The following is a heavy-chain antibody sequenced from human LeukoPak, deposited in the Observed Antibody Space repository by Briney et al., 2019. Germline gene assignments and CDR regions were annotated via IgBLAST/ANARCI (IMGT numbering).Heavy chain of an antibody. J-gene: IGHJ3*01. CDR3: ARVGYNYDLGNGFDV. V-gene: IGHV3-30-3*01. CDR2: ISHNGYHE. Sequence: GGSLRLSCAASGFAFSQFTVHWVRQAPGKGLEWVAVISHNGYHEYYADSVKGRFTISRDNSRDTLFLQMNSLRADDTAVYYCARVGYNYDLGNGFDVWGQGTVVTVSS. D-gene: IGHD1-20*01. CDR1: GFAFSQFT.